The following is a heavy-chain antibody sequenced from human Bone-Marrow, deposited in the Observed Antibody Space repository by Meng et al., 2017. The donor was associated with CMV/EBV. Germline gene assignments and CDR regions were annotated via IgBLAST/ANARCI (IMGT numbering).Heavy chain of an antibody. CDR1: GFTFSSYS. CDR2: ISSSSSYI. D-gene: IGHD6-13*01. Sequence: GGSLRLSCAASGFTFSSYSMNWVRQAPGKGLEWVSSISSSSSYIYYADSVKGRFTISRDNAKNSLYLQMNSLRAEDTAVYYCARGVSQAAAGSSGFDYWGQGTLVTVSS. CDR3: ARGVSQAAAGSSGFDY. J-gene: IGHJ4*02. V-gene: IGHV3-21*01.